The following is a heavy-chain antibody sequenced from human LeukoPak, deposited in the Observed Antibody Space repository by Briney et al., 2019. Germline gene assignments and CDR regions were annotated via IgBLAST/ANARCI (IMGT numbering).Heavy chain of an antibody. J-gene: IGHJ4*02. D-gene: IGHD3-10*01. V-gene: IGHV3-48*03. CDR2: ISSSGSTI. CDR1: GFTFSSYE. CDR3: ARDRGRCFDY. Sequence: GGSLRLSCAASGFTFSSYEMNWVRQAPGKGLEWVSYISSSGSTIYYADSVKGRFTISRDNAKNSLYLQMNSLRAEDTAVYHCARDRGRCFDYWGQGTLVTVSS.